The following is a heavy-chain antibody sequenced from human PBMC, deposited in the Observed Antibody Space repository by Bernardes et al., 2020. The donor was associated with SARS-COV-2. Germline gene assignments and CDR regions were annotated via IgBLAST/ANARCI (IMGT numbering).Heavy chain of an antibody. V-gene: IGHV3-74*01. CDR2: FSEDGGST. CDR1: GFTFNNYY. Sequence: GGSLRLSCAASGFTFNNYYIHWLRQVPDKGLVWVSRFSEDGGSTHYADSVKGRFAISRDNARNTVYLQMNSLRAEDAAVYYCARGSGNYYFDYWGQGTLLTVSS. D-gene: IGHD1-26*01. CDR3: ARGSGNYYFDY. J-gene: IGHJ4*02.